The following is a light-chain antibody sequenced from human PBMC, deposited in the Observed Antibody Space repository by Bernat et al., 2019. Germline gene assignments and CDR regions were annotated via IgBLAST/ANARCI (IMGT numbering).Light chain of an antibody. V-gene: IGKV1-5*03. J-gene: IGKJ1*01. CDR1: QTISSW. Sequence: DIQMTQSPSTLSASIGDRVTITCRASQTISSWLAWYQQKPGKAPKLLIYKASSLESGVPSRFSGSGSGTEFTLPISSLQPDDLATYYCQEYRSVSGTFGQGTKVEIK. CDR2: KAS. CDR3: QEYRSVSGT.